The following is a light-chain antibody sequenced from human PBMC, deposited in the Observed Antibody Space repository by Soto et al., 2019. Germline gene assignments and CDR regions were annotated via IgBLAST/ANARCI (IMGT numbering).Light chain of an antibody. CDR1: QRISSY. CDR3: QQRSEWPIT. J-gene: IGKJ5*01. V-gene: IGKV3-11*01. CDR2: DAS. Sequence: IVLTQSPATLSLSPGERATLSFRASQRISSYLAWYQQKPGQAPRLFIYDASNRATGIPARFSGSGSGTDFTLTISSLEPEDFAVYYCQQRSEWPITFGQGTRLEIK.